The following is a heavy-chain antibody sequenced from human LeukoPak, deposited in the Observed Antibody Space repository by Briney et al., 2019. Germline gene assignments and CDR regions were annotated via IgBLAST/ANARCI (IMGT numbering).Heavy chain of an antibody. CDR2: ISSSSRYI. D-gene: IGHD1-14*01. V-gene: IGHV3-21*01. Sequence: PGGSLRLSCAASGFSFSTWSVNWVRQAPGKGLEWVSSISSSSRYIYYADSVKGRFTIPRDNAKNSLYLQMNSLRVEDTAVYYCARENHGSFDYWGQGDLVTVSS. CDR1: GFSFSTWS. CDR3: ARENHGSFDY. J-gene: IGHJ4*02.